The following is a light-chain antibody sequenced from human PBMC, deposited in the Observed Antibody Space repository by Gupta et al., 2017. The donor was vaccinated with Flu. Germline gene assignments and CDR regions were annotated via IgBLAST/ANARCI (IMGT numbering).Light chain of an antibody. CDR3: QQRSNWRIT. J-gene: IGKJ3*01. CDR2: DTS. Sequence: ETTLTQSPAPLSLSPGERATLTCRASQSVSSYLAWYQQKPGQAPRLLIYDTSNRATGIPARFSGSGSGTDFTLTISSLEPEDFAVYYCQQRSNWRITFGPGTKVDIK. V-gene: IGKV3-11*01. CDR1: QSVSSY.